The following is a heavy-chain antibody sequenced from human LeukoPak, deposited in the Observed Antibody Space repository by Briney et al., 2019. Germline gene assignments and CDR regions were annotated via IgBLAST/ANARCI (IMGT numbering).Heavy chain of an antibody. CDR3: ASPYCSSTSCSTLHDF. V-gene: IGHV3-7*01. D-gene: IGHD2-2*01. J-gene: IGHJ4*02. CDR1: GFTFSNYW. Sequence: GGSLRLSCAASGFTFSNYWMSWVRQAPGKGLEWVANINQGGSEKYFVDSVKGRFTISRDNAKSSLYLQMNSLRAEDTAVYYCASPYCSSTSCSTLHDFWGQGTLVTVSS. CDR2: INQGGSEK.